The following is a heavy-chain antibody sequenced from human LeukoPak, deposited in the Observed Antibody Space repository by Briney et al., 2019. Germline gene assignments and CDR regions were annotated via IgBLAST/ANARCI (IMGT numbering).Heavy chain of an antibody. V-gene: IGHV4-39*01. Sequence: SETLSLTCTVSGGSISSSSYYWGWIRQPPGKGLEWIGSIYYSGSTYYNPSLKSRVTMSVDTSKNQFSLKLSSVTAADTAVFCCARHSNWDTSQFDYWGQGTLVTVSS. D-gene: IGHD7-27*01. CDR3: ARHSNWDTSQFDY. CDR2: IYYSGST. J-gene: IGHJ4*02. CDR1: GGSISSSSYY.